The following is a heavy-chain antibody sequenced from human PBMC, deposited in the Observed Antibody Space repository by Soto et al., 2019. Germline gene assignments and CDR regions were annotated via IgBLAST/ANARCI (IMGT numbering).Heavy chain of an antibody. V-gene: IGHV3-23*01. CDR3: AKDAYYDILTGTDWVDY. Sequence: GGSLRLSCAASGFTFSSYAMSWVRQAPGKGLEWVSAISGSGGSTYYADSVKGRFTISRDNSKNTLYLQMNSLRAEDTAVYYCAKDAYYDILTGTDWVDYWGQGTLVTVSS. D-gene: IGHD3-9*01. CDR1: GFTFSSYA. CDR2: ISGSGGST. J-gene: IGHJ4*02.